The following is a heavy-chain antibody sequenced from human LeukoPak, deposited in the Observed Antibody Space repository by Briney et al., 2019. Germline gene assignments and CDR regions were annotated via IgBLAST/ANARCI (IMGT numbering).Heavy chain of an antibody. D-gene: IGHD1-26*01. CDR1: GYTFTSYY. V-gene: IGHV1-2*02. J-gene: IGHJ4*02. CDR3: ARDGIVGATGVDY. Sequence: ASVKVSCKASGYTFTSYYMHWVRQAPGQGLEWMGWINPNSGGTNYAQKFQGRVTMTRDTSISTAYMELSRLRSDDTAVYYCARDGIVGATGVDYWGQGTLVTVSS. CDR2: INPNSGGT.